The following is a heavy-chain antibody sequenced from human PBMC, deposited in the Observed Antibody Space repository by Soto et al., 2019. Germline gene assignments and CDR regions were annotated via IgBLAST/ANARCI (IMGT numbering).Heavy chain of an antibody. CDR1: GLSFTTYS. V-gene: IGHV3-48*02. J-gene: IGHJ4*02. CDR2: ISSSSSTT. CDR3: ARDAGSGGY. Sequence: EVQLVESGGGLVQPGGSLRLSCAASGLSFTTYSMNWVRQAPGKGLEWVSYISSSSSTTYYADSVKGRFTISRDNAKNSQYLHMNSLRDEDTAGYYCARDAGSGGYWGQGTLGTVSS. D-gene: IGHD3-10*01.